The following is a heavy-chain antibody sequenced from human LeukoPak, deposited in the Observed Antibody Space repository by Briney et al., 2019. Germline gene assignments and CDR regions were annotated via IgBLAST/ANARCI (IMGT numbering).Heavy chain of an antibody. CDR3: AKRDPGYSTSYYYYMDV. D-gene: IGHD4-23*01. Sequence: PGGSLRLSCAASGFTFSSYGMHWVRQAPGKGLEWVAFIWYDGTNKYYADSVKGRFTISRDNSKNTLYLQMNSLGAEDTAVYYCAKRDPGYSTSYYYYMDVWGKGTTVTVSS. CDR1: GFTFSSYG. J-gene: IGHJ6*03. V-gene: IGHV3-30*02. CDR2: IWYDGTNK.